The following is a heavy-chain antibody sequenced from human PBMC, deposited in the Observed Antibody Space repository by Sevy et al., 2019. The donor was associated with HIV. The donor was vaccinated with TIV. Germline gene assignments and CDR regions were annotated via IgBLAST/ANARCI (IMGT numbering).Heavy chain of an antibody. CDR1: GFTFSSYA. V-gene: IGHV3-30*04. CDR3: ATYSYYYDSSGYFDY. Sequence: GGSLRLSCAASGFTFSSYAMHWVRQAPGKGLEWVAVISYDGSNKYYADSVKGRFTISRDNSKNTLYLQMNSLRAEDTAVFYCATYSYYYDSSGYFDYWGQGTLVTVSS. D-gene: IGHD3-22*01. J-gene: IGHJ4*02. CDR2: ISYDGSNK.